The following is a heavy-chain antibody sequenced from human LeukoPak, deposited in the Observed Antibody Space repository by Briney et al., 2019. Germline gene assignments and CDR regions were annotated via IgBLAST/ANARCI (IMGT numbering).Heavy chain of an antibody. CDR3: TRPLAARLYYYYGMDV. V-gene: IGHV3-49*03. Sequence: GGSLRFSCTASGFTFGDYAMSWFRQAPGKGLEWVGFIRSKAYGGTTEYAASVKGRFTISRDDSKSVAYLQMNSLKTEDTAVYYCTRPLAARLYYYYGMDVWGQGTTVTVSS. CDR2: IRSKAYGGTT. J-gene: IGHJ6*02. D-gene: IGHD6-6*01. CDR1: GFTFGDYA.